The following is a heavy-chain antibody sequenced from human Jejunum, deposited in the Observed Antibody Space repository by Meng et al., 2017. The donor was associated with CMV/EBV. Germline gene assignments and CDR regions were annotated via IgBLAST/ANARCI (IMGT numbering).Heavy chain of an antibody. CDR2: IYKSGGT. CDR3: ARDQVAGTLLGKFDY. V-gene: IGHV4-39*07. D-gene: IGHD3-10*01. CDR1: GGSISSSYHH. Sequence: LQRQGSGPGLVNPSETLSLTCTVSGGSISSSYHHWGWIRQSPGKGLEWIASIYKSGGTTKNPTLRSRVTMSVDTSKNQFSLKMTSVTAADTAVYYCARDQVAGTLLGKFDYWGQGTLVTVSS. J-gene: IGHJ4*02.